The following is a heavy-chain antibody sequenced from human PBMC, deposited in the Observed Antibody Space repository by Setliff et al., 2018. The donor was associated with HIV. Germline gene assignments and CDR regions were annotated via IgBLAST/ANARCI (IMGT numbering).Heavy chain of an antibody. Sequence: SETLSLTCAVSGGSISSSNWWSWVRQPPGKGLEWIGTIYHSGSTYYNPSLKSRVTISVDTSKNQFSLKLSSVTAADTAVYYCARVGYYDSSFDYWGQGTLVTVSS. CDR3: ARVGYYDSSFDY. CDR1: GGSISSSNW. D-gene: IGHD3-22*01. J-gene: IGHJ4*02. CDR2: IYHSGST. V-gene: IGHV4-4*02.